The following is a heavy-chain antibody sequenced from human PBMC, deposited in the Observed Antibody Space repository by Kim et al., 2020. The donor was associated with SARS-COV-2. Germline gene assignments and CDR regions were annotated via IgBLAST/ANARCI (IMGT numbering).Heavy chain of an antibody. D-gene: IGHD6-19*01. CDR2: IIPILGIA. CDR1: GGTFSSYA. V-gene: IGHV1-69*04. CDR3: ARYVSSGGSPDDAFDT. J-gene: IGHJ3*02. Sequence: SVKVSCKASGGTFSSYAISWVRQAPGQGLEWMGRIIPILGIANYAQKFQGRVTITADKSTSTAYMELSSLRSEDTAVYYCARYVSSGGSPDDAFDTWGQ.